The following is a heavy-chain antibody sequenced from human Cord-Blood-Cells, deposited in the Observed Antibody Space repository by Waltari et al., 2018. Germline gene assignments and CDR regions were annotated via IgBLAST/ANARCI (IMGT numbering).Heavy chain of an antibody. Sequence: QMQLVQSGPEVKKPGTSVKVHCKASGFHFTSPSVQRVRQARRQRLAWIGWIVVGSGNTNYAQKFQERVTITRDMSTSTAYMELSSLRSEDTAVYYCAADGGAYDSSGYYFDYWGQGTLVTVSS. D-gene: IGHD3-22*01. CDR2: IVVGSGNT. V-gene: IGHV1-58*01. CDR3: AADGGAYDSSGYYFDY. J-gene: IGHJ4*02. CDR1: GFHFTSPS.